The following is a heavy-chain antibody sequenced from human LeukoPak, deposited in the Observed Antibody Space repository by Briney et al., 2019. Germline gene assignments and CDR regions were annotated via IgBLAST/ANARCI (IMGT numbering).Heavy chain of an antibody. CDR3: ARGLSYGDYVFADNNWFDP. CDR2: ISSSGSTI. CDR1: GFTFSDYY. D-gene: IGHD4-17*01. J-gene: IGHJ5*02. V-gene: IGHV3-11*01. Sequence: GGSLRLSCAASGFTFSDYYMSWIRQAPGKGLEWVSYISSSGSTIYYADSVKGRFTISRDNAKNSLYLQMNSLRAEDTAVYYCARGLSYGDYVFADNNWFDPWGQGTLVTVSS.